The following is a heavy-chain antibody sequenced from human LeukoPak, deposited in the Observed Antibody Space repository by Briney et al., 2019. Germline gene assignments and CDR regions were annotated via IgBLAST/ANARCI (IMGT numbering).Heavy chain of an antibody. J-gene: IGHJ5*02. CDR3: VREVSGWPNNWFDP. V-gene: IGHV3-23*01. CDR2: ISDSGDGT. CDR1: GFTFSSYA. Sequence: QPGGSLRLSCAGSGFTFSSYAMSWVRQSPGKGLEWVSAISDSGDGTYYADSVRARFTISRDNSKNTVDLQMSSLRAEDTAVYYCVREVSGWPNNWFDPWGQGTLVTVSS. D-gene: IGHD6-19*01.